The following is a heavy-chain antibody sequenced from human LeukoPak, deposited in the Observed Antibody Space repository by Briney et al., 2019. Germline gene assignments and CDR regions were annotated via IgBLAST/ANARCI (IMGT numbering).Heavy chain of an antibody. V-gene: IGHV3-30*04. D-gene: IGHD5-18*01. Sequence: GRSLRLSCAASGFTFSSYAMHWVRQAPGKGLEWVAVISYDGSNKYYADSVKGGFTISRDISKNTLYLQVDSLSVDDTAMYYCAREGKAMAPFDYWGQGTLVTVSS. CDR1: GFTFSSYA. CDR3: AREGKAMAPFDY. J-gene: IGHJ4*02. CDR2: ISYDGSNK.